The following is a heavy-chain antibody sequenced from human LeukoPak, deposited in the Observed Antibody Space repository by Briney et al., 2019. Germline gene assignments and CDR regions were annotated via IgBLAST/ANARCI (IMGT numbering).Heavy chain of an antibody. J-gene: IGHJ2*01. V-gene: IGHV4-59*01. Sequence: NPSETLSLTCTVSGGSISSYYWSWVRQPPGKGLEWIGYIYYSGSTNYNPSLKSRVTISVDTSKNQFSLKLSSVTAADTAVYYCARRGANSGSYSHFDLWGRGTLVTVSS. CDR3: ARRGANSGSYSHFDL. CDR2: IYYSGST. D-gene: IGHD1-26*01. CDR1: GGSISSYY.